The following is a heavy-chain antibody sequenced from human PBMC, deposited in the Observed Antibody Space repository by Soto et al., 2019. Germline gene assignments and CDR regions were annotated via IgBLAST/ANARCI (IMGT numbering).Heavy chain of an antibody. D-gene: IGHD3-10*01. V-gene: IGHV3-30*18. Sequence: QVQLVESGGGVVQPGRSLRLSCAASGFTFSSYGMHWVRQAPGKGLEWVAVISYDGSNKYYADSVKGRFTISRDNSKNTLYLHMNSLRAEDTAVYYCAKVFRPLITMVRGAFDYWGQGTLVTVSS. CDR2: ISYDGSNK. CDR1: GFTFSSYG. CDR3: AKVFRPLITMVRGAFDY. J-gene: IGHJ4*02.